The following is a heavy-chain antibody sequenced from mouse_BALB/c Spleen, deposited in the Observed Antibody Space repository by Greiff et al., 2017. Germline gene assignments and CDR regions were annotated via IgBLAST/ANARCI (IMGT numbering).Heavy chain of an antibody. CDR1: GFNIKDTY. D-gene: IGHD2-14*01. J-gene: IGHJ4*01. CDR2: IDPANGNT. Sequence: EVQLQQSGAELVKPGASVKLSCTASGFNIKDTYMHWVKQRPEQGLEWIGRIDPANGNTKYDPKFQGKATITADTSSNTAYLQLSSLTSEDTAVYYCARLSGYDEEYYYAMDYWGQGTSVTVSS. CDR3: ARLSGYDEEYYYAMDY. V-gene: IGHV14-3*02.